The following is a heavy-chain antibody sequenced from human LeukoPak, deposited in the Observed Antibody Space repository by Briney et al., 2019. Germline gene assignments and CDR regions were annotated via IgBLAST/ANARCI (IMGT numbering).Heavy chain of an antibody. J-gene: IGHJ4*02. CDR2: MSPNSGNT. Sequence: GASVKVSCKASGYTFTNYDISWVRQATGQGLEWMRWMSPNSGNTGYAQKFQGRVTMTRDTSTSTVYMELSSLRSEDTAVYYCARERRVNPGTVTTPNEGKTNRGFDYWGQGTLVTVSS. CDR1: GYTFTNYD. CDR3: ARERRVNPGTVTTPNEGKTNRGFDY. D-gene: IGHD4-11*01. V-gene: IGHV1-8*01.